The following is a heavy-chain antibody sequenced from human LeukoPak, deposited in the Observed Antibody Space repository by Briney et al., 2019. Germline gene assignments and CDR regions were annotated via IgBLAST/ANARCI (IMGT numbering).Heavy chain of an antibody. J-gene: IGHJ4*01. CDR2: IYYGASD. V-gene: IGHV4-59*08. CDR3: ARRGTDNYFDS. CDR1: GDSISTFY. Sequence: SETLSLTCTVSGDSISTFYWSWIRQPPGKGLEWIGYIYYGASDNYNPSLTSRVTISLDTPKNRFSLKLTSVTAADTAVYSCARRGTDNYFDSWGHGTLVTVSS.